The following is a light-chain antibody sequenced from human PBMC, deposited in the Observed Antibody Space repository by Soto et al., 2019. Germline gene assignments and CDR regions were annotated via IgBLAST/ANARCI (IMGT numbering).Light chain of an antibody. J-gene: IGKJ1*01. CDR1: QSVSSY. V-gene: IGKV3-11*01. Sequence: IVLTQSPATLSLSPGERATLSCRASQSVSSYLAWYQQKPGQAPRLLIYDASNRATGIPARFSGSGSGTDFTLTISSLEPEDFAVYYCQKYDNWPPLTFGQGTKVDIK. CDR3: QKYDNWPPLT. CDR2: DAS.